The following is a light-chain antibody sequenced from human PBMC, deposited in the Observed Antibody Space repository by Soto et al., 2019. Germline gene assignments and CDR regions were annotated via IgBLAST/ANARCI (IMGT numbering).Light chain of an antibody. Sequence: DIRMTQSPSSLSASVGDRVTITCQASQDISNYLNWYQQKPGKAPKLLIYDASNLETGVPSRFSGSGSGTDFTFTISSLQPEDIATYYCQQYDKGLTFGGGTKVEIK. CDR1: QDISNY. CDR2: DAS. J-gene: IGKJ4*01. CDR3: QQYDKGLT. V-gene: IGKV1-33*01.